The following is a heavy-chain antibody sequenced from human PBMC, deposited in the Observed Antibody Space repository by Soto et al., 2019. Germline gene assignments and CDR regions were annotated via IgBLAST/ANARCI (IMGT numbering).Heavy chain of an antibody. CDR1: GGSVSSGSYY. CDR3: ARDRIAALPGSEYSYYGMDV. D-gene: IGHD6-6*01. Sequence: PSETLSLTCTVSGGSVSSGSYYWSWIRQPPGKGLEWIGYIYYSGSTNYNPSLKSRLTISVDTSKNQFSLKLSSVTAADTAVYYCARDRIAALPGSEYSYYGMDVWGQGTTVTVSS. CDR2: IYYSGST. V-gene: IGHV4-61*01. J-gene: IGHJ6*02.